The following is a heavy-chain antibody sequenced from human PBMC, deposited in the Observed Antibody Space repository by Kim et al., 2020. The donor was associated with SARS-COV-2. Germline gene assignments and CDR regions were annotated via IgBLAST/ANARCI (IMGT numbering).Heavy chain of an antibody. D-gene: IGHD1-1*01. Sequence: SETLSLTCAVSGGSISSSNWWSWVRQPPGKGLEWIGEIYHSGSTNYNPSLKSRVTISVDKSKNQFSLKLSSVTAADTAVYYCARDSALDWNDALYYYGMDVWGQGTTVTVSS. CDR3: ARDSALDWNDALYYYGMDV. V-gene: IGHV4-4*02. CDR1: GGSISSSNW. CDR2: IYHSGST. J-gene: IGHJ6*02.